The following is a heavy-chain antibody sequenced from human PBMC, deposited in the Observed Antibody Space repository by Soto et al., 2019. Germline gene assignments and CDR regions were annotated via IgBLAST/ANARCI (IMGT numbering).Heavy chain of an antibody. CDR3: ARGVAYDILAGYPTYYYYYGMDV. D-gene: IGHD3-9*01. J-gene: IGHJ6*02. CDR1: GGSISSGGYY. Sequence: QVQLQESGPGLVKPSQTLSLTCTVSGGSISSGGYYWSWIRQHPGKGLEWIGYIYYSGSTYYNPSLKSRLTISVDTSKNQFSLKLSSVTAADTAVYYCARGVAYDILAGYPTYYYYYGMDVWGQGTTVTVSS. CDR2: IYYSGST. V-gene: IGHV4-31*03.